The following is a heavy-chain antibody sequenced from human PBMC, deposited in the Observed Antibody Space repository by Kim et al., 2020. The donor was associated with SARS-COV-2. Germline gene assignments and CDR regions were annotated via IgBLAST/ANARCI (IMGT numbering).Heavy chain of an antibody. CDR1: GGSFSGYY. CDR2: INHSGST. CDR3: ARDDTWDCSSTSCRLATAGV. Sequence: SETLSLTCAVYGGSFSGYYWSWIRQPPGKGLEWIGEINHSGSTNYNPSLKSRVTISVDTSKNQFSLKLSSVTAADTAVYYCARDDTWDCSSTSCRLATAGVWGQGTTVTVSS. V-gene: IGHV4-34*01. D-gene: IGHD2-2*01. J-gene: IGHJ6*02.